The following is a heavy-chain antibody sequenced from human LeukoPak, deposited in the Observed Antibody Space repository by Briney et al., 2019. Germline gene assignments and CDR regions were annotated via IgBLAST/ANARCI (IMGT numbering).Heavy chain of an antibody. CDR2: INPDGSVR. J-gene: IGHJ4*02. CDR3: ARLKDSATRYDY. V-gene: IGHV3-7*01. Sequence: GGSLRLSCAASEFTFSSHWMSWVRQAPGKGLEWVASINPDGSVRHYVDSVRGRSTISRDNTKNSLYLQMNSLRVEDVALYFCARLKDSATRYDYWGQGTLVTVSS. D-gene: IGHD1-26*01. CDR1: EFTFSSHW.